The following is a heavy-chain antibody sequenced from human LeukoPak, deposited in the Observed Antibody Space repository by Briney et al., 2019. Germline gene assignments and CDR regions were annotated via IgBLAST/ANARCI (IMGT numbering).Heavy chain of an antibody. D-gene: IGHD3-16*01. CDR1: GGSISSYY. J-gene: IGHJ5*02. V-gene: IGHV4-59*12. CDR3: ARRRRADYNYVWGSHQSWFDP. Sequence: SEALSLTCTVSGGSISSYYWSWIRQPPGKGLEWIGYIYYSGSTNYNPSLKSRVTISVDTSKKQFFLKLTSMTAADTAVYYCARRRRADYNYVWGSHQSWFDPWGQGNMVTVSS. CDR2: IYYSGST.